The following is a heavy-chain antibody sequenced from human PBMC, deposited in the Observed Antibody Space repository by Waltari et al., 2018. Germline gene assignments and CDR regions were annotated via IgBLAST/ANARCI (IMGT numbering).Heavy chain of an antibody. Sequence: EVQLVESGGDLVQPGGSLRLSCAASVFTFSTYAMSWVRQSPGKGLEWVSSIYNGGSGTYYADSVKGRFTISRDNSRNTLYLQMNSLSVEDTAVYYCTNGGYWGQGTLVTVSS. CDR3: TNGGY. D-gene: IGHD3-16*01. CDR1: VFTFSTYA. CDR2: IYNGGSGT. V-gene: IGHV3-23*03. J-gene: IGHJ4*02.